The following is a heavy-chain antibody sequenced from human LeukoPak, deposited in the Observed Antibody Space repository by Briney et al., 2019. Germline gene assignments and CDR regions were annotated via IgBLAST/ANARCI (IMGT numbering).Heavy chain of an antibody. J-gene: IGHJ3*02. Sequence: ASVKVSCTASGYTFTSYGIGWVQQAPGQGLEWMGWISAYNGNTNYAQKLQGRVTMTTDTSTSTAYMELRSLRSDDTAVYYCARELRLDSLAAFDIWGQGTMVTVSS. V-gene: IGHV1-18*01. CDR3: ARELRLDSLAAFDI. CDR2: ISAYNGNT. D-gene: IGHD3-22*01. CDR1: GYTFTSYG.